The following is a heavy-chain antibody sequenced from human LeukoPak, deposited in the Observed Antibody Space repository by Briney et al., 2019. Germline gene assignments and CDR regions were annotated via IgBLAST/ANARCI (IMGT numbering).Heavy chain of an antibody. CDR2: ITGSGGTT. Sequence: GGSLRLSCAASGFTFSSYGMSWIRPVPGKGLEWVSGITGSGGTTHYADSVKGRFTISRDNSKNTLSLQMNSLTVEDAAVYYCAKGGGSYWNFDLWGRGTVVTVSS. J-gene: IGHJ2*01. CDR3: AKGGGSYWNFDL. CDR1: GFTFSSYG. V-gene: IGHV3-23*01.